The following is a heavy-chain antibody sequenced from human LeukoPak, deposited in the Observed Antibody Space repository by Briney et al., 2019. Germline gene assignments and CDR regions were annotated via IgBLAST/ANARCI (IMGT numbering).Heavy chain of an antibody. CDR3: AKRKGVAAAGPLYYFDY. D-gene: IGHD6-13*01. J-gene: IGHJ4*02. Sequence: SGGSLRLSCAASGFTFSSYAMSWVRQAPGKGLEWVSAISGSGGSTYYADSVKGRFTISRDNSKNTLYLQMNSLRAEDTAVYYCAKRKGVAAAGPLYYFDYWGQGTLVTVSS. V-gene: IGHV3-23*01. CDR2: ISGSGGST. CDR1: GFTFSSYA.